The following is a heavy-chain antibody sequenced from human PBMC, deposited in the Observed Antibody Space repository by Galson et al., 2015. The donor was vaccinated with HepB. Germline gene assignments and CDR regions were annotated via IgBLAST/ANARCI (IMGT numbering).Heavy chain of an antibody. Sequence: SVKVSCKASGYTFTSYDINWVRQATGQGLEWMGWMNPNSGNTGYAQKFQGRVTMTRNTSISTAYMELSSLRSEDTAVYYCARAYCGGDCYSDAFDIWGQGTMVTVSS. CDR1: GYTFTSYD. D-gene: IGHD2-21*01. V-gene: IGHV1-8*01. CDR3: ARAYCGGDCYSDAFDI. J-gene: IGHJ3*02. CDR2: MNPNSGNT.